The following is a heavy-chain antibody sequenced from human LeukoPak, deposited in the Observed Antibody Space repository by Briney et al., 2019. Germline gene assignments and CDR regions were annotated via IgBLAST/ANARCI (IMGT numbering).Heavy chain of an antibody. D-gene: IGHD3-22*01. CDR2: IYPCDSEP. CDR3: ARLDEDFYYDGSGFYF. V-gene: IGHV5-51*01. CDR1: GYRFTNYR. J-gene: IGHJ1*01. Sequence: GESLKISCRGSGYRFTNYRIAWVRQMPGKGLEGMGIIYPCDSEPTYSPSFQGQVTISVDKSINTAYLQWSSLRTSDTAMYYCARLDEDFYYDGSGFYFWGQGTLVTVSS.